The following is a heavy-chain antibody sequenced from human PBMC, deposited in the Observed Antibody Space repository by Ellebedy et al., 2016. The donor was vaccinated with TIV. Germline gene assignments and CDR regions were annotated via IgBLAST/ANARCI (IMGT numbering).Heavy chain of an antibody. Sequence: ASVKVSXXTSGYMFTSIYIHWVRHAPEQGLEWIGTLNPGGTQTSYAQKFQGRVTLTSDTSTSTVYMELTTLRSDDTAEYYCSRSEGDFWGQGTLVTVSS. CDR1: GYMFTSIY. J-gene: IGHJ4*02. V-gene: IGHV1-46*03. CDR2: LNPGGTQT. CDR3: SRSEGDF.